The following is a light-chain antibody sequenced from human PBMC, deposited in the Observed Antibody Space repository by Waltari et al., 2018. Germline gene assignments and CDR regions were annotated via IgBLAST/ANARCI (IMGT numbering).Light chain of an antibody. CDR2: RND. Sequence: SVLTQPPSASGTPGQRVTISCSGTSSNLGTNVVNWYQQVPGTAPKLLIYRNDLRPSGVPDRFSASKSGTSASLAISGLQSEDEAEYYCASWDDSLNGHWVFGGGTKVTVL. J-gene: IGLJ3*02. V-gene: IGLV1-44*01. CDR3: ASWDDSLNGHWV. CDR1: SSNLGTNV.